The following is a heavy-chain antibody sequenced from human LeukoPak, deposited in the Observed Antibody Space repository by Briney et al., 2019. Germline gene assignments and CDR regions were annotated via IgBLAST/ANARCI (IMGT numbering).Heavy chain of an antibody. D-gene: IGHD2-2*01. CDR1: GGSFNTYA. CDR2: IIPILGTA. Sequence: ASVKVSCKASGGSFNTYAITWVRQAPGQGLEWMGGIIPILGTANYAPNFQGRVTITTDESKSTVYMDLSSLRSEATAVYYCARGCDSTSCPLDFWGRGTLVTVSS. V-gene: IGHV1-69*05. J-gene: IGHJ4*02. CDR3: ARGCDSTSCPLDF.